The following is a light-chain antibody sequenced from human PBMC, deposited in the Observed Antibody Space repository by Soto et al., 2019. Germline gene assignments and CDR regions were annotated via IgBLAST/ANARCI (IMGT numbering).Light chain of an antibody. CDR1: SSDVGGYNF. V-gene: IGLV2-14*03. Sequence: QSVLAQPASVFGSPGQSITISCTGTSSDVGGYNFVSWYQQHPGKAPKLMINEVSNRPSGVSNRFSGSKSGNTASLTISGLQPEDEADYYCSSYTTSSTVVFGTGTKVTVL. CDR2: EVS. CDR3: SSYTTSSTVV. J-gene: IGLJ1*01.